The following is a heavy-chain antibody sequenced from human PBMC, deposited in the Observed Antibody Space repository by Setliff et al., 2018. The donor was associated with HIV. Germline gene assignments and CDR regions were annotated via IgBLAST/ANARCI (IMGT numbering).Heavy chain of an antibody. CDR1: GGSFSGYY. CDR2: INHSGST. Sequence: SETLSLTCAVYGGSFSGYYWSWIRQPPGKGLEWIGEINHSGSTNYNPSLKSRVTISVDTFKNQFSLKLSSVTAAATAVYYCARQSDFWGEGDAFDIWGQGTMVTVSS. CDR3: ARQSDFWGEGDAFDI. D-gene: IGHD3-3*01. J-gene: IGHJ3*02. V-gene: IGHV4-34*01.